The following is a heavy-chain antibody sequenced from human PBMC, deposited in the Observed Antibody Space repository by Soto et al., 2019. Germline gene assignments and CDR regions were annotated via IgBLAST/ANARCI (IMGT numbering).Heavy chain of an antibody. CDR3: AKGTSKLDY. J-gene: IGHJ4*02. CDR2: ISARGRSL. D-gene: IGHD2-2*01. CDR1: GFTFSSND. V-gene: IGHV3-23*01. Sequence: EVQLLESGGGLIQPGGSLRLSCAASGFTFSSNDMSWVRQAPGRGREGASSISARGRSLFYADAVKGRFTISRDNSKNTLYLQMSSLTAEDTAVYYCAKGTSKLDYWGQGTLVTVSS.